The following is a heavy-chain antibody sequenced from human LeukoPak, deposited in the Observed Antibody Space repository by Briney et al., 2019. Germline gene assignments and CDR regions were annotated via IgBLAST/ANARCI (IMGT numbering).Heavy chain of an antibody. CDR1: GGSISSGDYY. V-gene: IGHV4-30-4*08. Sequence: PSETLSLTCTVSGGSISSGDYYWSWIRQPPGKGLEWIGYIYYSGSTYYNPSLKSRVTISVDTSKNQFSLKLSSVTAADTAVYYCARKEQLADSFDYWGQDTLVTVSS. CDR2: IYYSGST. D-gene: IGHD6-6*01. CDR3: ARKEQLADSFDY. J-gene: IGHJ4*02.